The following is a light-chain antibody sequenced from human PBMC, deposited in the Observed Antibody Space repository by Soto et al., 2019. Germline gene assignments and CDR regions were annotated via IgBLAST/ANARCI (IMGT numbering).Light chain of an antibody. CDR2: AAS. V-gene: IGKV1-39*01. Sequence: DNQMTQSPSSLSASVGDRVTITGRASQSISTYLNWYQQKSGKAPKLLIFAASTLESGVPSRFSGGGSGTDFTLTINSLQTEDSAIYYCQQSHNIPSTFGRGTKVDIK. CDR1: QSISTY. J-gene: IGKJ4*02. CDR3: QQSHNIPST.